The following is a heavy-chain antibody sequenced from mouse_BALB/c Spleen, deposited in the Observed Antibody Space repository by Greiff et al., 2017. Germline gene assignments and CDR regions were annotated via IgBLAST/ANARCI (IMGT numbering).Heavy chain of an antibody. D-gene: IGHD1-1*01. J-gene: IGHJ3*01. Sequence: DVQLVESGPSLVKPSQTLSLTCSVTGDSITSGYWNWIRKFPGNKLEYMGYISYSGSTYYNPSLKSRISITRDTSKNQYYLQLNSVTTEDTATYYCARGLLDYGSSWFAYWGQGTLVTVSA. CDR3: ARGLLDYGSSWFAY. CDR1: GDSITSGY. V-gene: IGHV3-8*02. CDR2: ISYSGST.